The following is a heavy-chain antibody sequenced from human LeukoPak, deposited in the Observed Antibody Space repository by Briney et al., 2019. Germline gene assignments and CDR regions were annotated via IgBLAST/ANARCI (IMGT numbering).Heavy chain of an antibody. V-gene: IGHV1-69*04. J-gene: IGHJ3*02. CDR3: ARDGMTAPDAFDI. D-gene: IGHD1-26*01. CDR1: GGTFSSYA. CDR2: IIPILGIA. Sequence: SVKVSCKASGGTFSSYAISWVRQAPGQGLEWMGRIIPILGIANYAQKFQGRVTITADKSTSTAYMELSSLRSEDTAVYYCARDGMTAPDAFDIWGQGTMVTVSS.